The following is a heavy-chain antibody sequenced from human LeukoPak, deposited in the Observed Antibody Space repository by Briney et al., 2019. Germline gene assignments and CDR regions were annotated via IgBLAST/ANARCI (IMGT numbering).Heavy chain of an antibody. V-gene: IGHV1-18*04. CDR2: ISAYNGNT. Sequence: EASVKVSCKASGYSFTGYYMHWVRQAPGQGLEWMGWISAYNGNTNYAQKLRGRVTMTTDTSTSTAYMELRSLRSDDTAVYYCAKTRHYYDSSGYNFGYFDLWGRGTLVTVSS. CDR1: GYSFTGYY. CDR3: AKTRHYYDSSGYNFGYFDL. J-gene: IGHJ2*01. D-gene: IGHD3-22*01.